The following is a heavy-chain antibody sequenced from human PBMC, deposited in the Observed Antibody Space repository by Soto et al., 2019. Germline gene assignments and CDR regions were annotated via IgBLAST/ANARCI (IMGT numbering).Heavy chain of an antibody. CDR2: ISAYNGNT. CDR1: GYTYTSYG. J-gene: IGHJ6*02. D-gene: IGHD4-4*01. V-gene: IGHV1-18*01. CDR3: ARDLDPTVNYYYYGMDV. Sequence: ASLKVSCKASGYTYTSYGICWVRQAPGQGLEWMGWISAYNGNTNYAQKLQGRVTMTTDTSTSTAYMELRSLRSDDTAVYYCARDLDPTVNYYYYGMDVWGQGTTVTVSS.